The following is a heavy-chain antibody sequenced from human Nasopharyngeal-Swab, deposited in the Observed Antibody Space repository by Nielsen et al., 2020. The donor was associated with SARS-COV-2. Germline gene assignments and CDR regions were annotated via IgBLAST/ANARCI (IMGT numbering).Heavy chain of an antibody. CDR1: GFTFSSYG. CDR2: ISRGGESI. D-gene: IGHD3-22*01. Sequence: GGSLRLSCAASGFTFSSYGMHWVRQAPGKGLEWVSFISRGGESIYYADSVKGRFTISRDSAKNSVYLQMNSLRAEDSAVYYCARGDDTTDYYEPFDSWGQGTLVTVSS. J-gene: IGHJ4*02. V-gene: IGHV3-48*04. CDR3: ARGDDTTDYYEPFDS.